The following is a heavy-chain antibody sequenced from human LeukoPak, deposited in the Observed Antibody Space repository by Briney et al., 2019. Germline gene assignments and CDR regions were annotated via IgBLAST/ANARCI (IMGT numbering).Heavy chain of an antibody. CDR3: ARDSRPGYGGAHDI. J-gene: IGHJ3*02. CDR2: IQTAGDT. D-gene: IGHD5-12*01. V-gene: IGHV3-13*01. CDR1: GFTFRNSD. Sequence: GGSLRLSCAASGFTFRNSDMHWVRHVPGKGLEWVALIQTAGDTYYPASVKGRFTISRENAKNSFYLQMNSLRAEDTAVYYCARDSRPGYGGAHDIWGPGTMVTVSS.